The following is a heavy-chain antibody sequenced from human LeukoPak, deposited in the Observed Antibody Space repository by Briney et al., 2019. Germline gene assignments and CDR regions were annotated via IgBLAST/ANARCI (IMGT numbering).Heavy chain of an antibody. D-gene: IGHD3-22*01. Sequence: GGSLXXSCAASGFTFSDYYMSWIRQAPGKGLEWVANIKQDGSEKYYVDSVKGRFTISRDNAKNSLYLQMNSLRAEDTAVYYCARVERTYYYDSSNFRAYYYYYMDVWGKGTTVTISS. V-gene: IGHV3-7*01. CDR1: GFTFSDYY. J-gene: IGHJ6*03. CDR2: IKQDGSEK. CDR3: ARVERTYYYDSSNFRAYYYYYMDV.